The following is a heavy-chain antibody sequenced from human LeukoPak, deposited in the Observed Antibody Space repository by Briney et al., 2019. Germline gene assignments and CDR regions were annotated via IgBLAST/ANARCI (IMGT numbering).Heavy chain of an antibody. CDR1: GDSISNYY. CDR3: ARAEKAVSGTLDS. CDR2: MYKRGST. Sequence: SETPSLTCTVSGDSISNYYWSWIRQSPGKELEWIGYMYKRGSTIYNPSLKSRVTISTDTSKNQFSLRLTSVTAADTAVYYCARAEKAVSGTLDSWGQGTRITLSS. J-gene: IGHJ4*02. D-gene: IGHD6-19*01. V-gene: IGHV4-59*01.